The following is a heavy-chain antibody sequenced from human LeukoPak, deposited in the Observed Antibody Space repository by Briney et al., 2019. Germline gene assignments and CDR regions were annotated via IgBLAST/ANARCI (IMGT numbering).Heavy chain of an antibody. D-gene: IGHD2-2*01. Sequence: GGSLRLSCAASGFTVSSNYMSWVRQAPGKGLEWVSVIYSGGSTYYADSVKGRFTISRDNSKNTLYLQMNSLRAEDTAVYYCAREKIGCSSTSCRVNWYFDLWGRGTLVTVSS. V-gene: IGHV3-53*01. J-gene: IGHJ2*01. CDR2: IYSGGST. CDR1: GFTVSSNY. CDR3: AREKIGCSSTSCRVNWYFDL.